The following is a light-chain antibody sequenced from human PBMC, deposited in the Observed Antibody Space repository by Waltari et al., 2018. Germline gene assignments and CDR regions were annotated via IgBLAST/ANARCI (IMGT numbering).Light chain of an antibody. Sequence: IQITQSPSSLSACIGNRDTHTCRASQSVGNYLNWYQQTPGKAPKVLIYAASTLQSGVPSRFSGSGSGTDFTLTITSLQPEDLSIYYCQQTYSSPRSFGQGTKVEMK. CDR1: QSVGNY. V-gene: IGKV1-39*01. CDR2: AAS. CDR3: QQTYSSPRS. J-gene: IGKJ2*04.